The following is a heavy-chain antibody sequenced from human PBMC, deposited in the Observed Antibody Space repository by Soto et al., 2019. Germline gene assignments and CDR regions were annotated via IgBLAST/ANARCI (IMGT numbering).Heavy chain of an antibody. CDR2: ISSSSSYT. V-gene: IGHV3-21*05. Sequence: PGGSLRLSCAASGFTFSSYNMNWVRQAPGKGLEWVSYISSSSSYTNYADSVKGRFTISRDNAKNSLYLQMNSLRAEDTAVYYCAAGYSSSWGQGTLVTVSS. D-gene: IGHD6-13*01. CDR3: AAGYSSS. J-gene: IGHJ4*02. CDR1: GFTFSSYN.